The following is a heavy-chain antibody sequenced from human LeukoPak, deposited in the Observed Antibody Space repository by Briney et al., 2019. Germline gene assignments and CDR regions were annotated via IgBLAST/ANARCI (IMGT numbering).Heavy chain of an antibody. CDR3: ARTWGADQAYFDH. CDR1: GGSFSGYY. Sequence: PSETLSLTCAVYGGSFSGYYWSWIRQPPGKGLEWIGEINHSGSTNYNPSLKSRVTLSVDTSKNQFSLKLSSVTAADAAVYYCARTWGADQAYFDHWGQGTLVTVSS. CDR2: INHSGST. J-gene: IGHJ4*02. V-gene: IGHV4-34*01. D-gene: IGHD1-26*01.